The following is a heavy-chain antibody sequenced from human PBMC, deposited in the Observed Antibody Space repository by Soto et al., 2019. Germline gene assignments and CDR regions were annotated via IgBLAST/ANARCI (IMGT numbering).Heavy chain of an antibody. D-gene: IGHD1-20*01. J-gene: IGHJ4*02. CDR1: GFSFSDHA. Sequence: PXGSLRLSYAASGFSFSDHAMHWVRRAPGKGLEWVALVAHDGTSKYYAGSVKGRFTISSDKSSNTLFLQMDSLDTEDTAVYYCARDNRITGIVAEIDFWGQGTLVTVSS. CDR3: ARDNRITGIVAEIDF. CDR2: VAHDGTSK. V-gene: IGHV3-30-3*01.